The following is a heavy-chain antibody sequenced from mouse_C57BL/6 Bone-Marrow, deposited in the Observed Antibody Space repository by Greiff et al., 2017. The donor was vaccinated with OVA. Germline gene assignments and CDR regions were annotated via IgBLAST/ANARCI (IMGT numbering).Heavy chain of an antibody. CDR1: GFTFSNYW. CDR2: IRLKSDNYAT. Sequence: EVQVVESGGGLVQPGGSMKLSCVASGFTFSNYWMNWVRQSPEKGLEWVAQIRLKSDNYATHYTESVKGRFTISRDDSKSSVYLKMNNLRAEDTESYYCKGGKRYFDDWGTGTTVTVSS. J-gene: IGHJ1*03. V-gene: IGHV6-3*01. D-gene: IGHD2-1*01. CDR3: KGGKRYFDD.